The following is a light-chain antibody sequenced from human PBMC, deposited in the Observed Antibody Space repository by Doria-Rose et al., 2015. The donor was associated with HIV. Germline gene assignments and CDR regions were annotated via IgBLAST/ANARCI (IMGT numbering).Light chain of an antibody. CDR3: QQYYDTPS. J-gene: IGKJ3*01. Sequence: TQSPESLGMSLGETATLNCKSNQSLLYTSKNYLAWYQQKPGQPPKLLIYWASTRQSAAPDRFSGSGSGTDFTLTISSLEAEDVAVYYCQQYYDTPSFGPGTTVDIK. CDR1: QSLLYTSKNY. V-gene: IGKV4-1*01. CDR2: WAS.